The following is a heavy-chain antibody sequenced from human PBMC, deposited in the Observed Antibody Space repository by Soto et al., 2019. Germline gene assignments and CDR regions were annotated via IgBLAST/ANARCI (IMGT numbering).Heavy chain of an antibody. J-gene: IGHJ2*01. V-gene: IGHV3-33*01. CDR2: IWYDGSNK. D-gene: IGHD1-26*01. CDR1: GFTFSSYG. CDR3: ARVVGGYWYFDL. Sequence: QVQLVESGGGVVQPGRSLRLSCAASGFTFSSYGMHRVRQAPGKGLEWVAVIWYDGSNKYYADSVKGRFTISRDNSKNTLYLQMNSLRAEDTAVYYCARVVGGYWYFDLWGRGTLVTVSS.